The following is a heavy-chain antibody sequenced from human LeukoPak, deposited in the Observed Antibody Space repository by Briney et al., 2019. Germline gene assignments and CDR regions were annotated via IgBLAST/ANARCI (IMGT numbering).Heavy chain of an antibody. Sequence: SGTLSLTCAVSGGSISSSNWWSWVRQPPGKGLEWIGEIYHSGSTNYNPSLKSRVTISVDKSKNQFSLKLSSVTAADTALYYCARVRYCSGGSCPLFDYWGQGTLVTVSS. D-gene: IGHD2-15*01. J-gene: IGHJ4*02. CDR3: ARVRYCSGGSCPLFDY. CDR1: GGSISSSNW. CDR2: IYHSGST. V-gene: IGHV4-4*02.